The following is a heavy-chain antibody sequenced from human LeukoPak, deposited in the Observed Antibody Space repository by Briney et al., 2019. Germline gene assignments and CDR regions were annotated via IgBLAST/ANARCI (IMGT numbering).Heavy chain of an antibody. CDR1: GFTLNSYA. V-gene: IGHV3-23*01. CDR2: ISGSGGST. Sequence: GGSLRLSCAASGFTLNSYAMSWVRQAPGKGLEWVSLISGSGGSTYNADSVKGRFTISRDNSKNTVYLQMNSLRAEDTAVYHCAKYFYDYSYYGMDVWGQGTTVTVS. D-gene: IGHD2/OR15-2a*01. J-gene: IGHJ6*02. CDR3: AKYFYDYSYYGMDV.